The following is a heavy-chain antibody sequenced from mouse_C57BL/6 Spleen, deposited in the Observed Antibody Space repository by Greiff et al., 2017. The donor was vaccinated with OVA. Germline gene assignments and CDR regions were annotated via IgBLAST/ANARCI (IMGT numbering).Heavy chain of an antibody. V-gene: IGHV1-64*01. CDR3: ARSEDYGYDRGFAY. CDR1: GYTFTSYW. D-gene: IGHD2-2*01. Sequence: VQLQQPGAELVKPGASVKLSCKASGYTFTSYWMHWVKQRPGQGLEWIGMIHPNSGSTKYNEKFKSKATLTVDKSSSTAYMQLSSLISEDSAVYYCARSEDYGYDRGFAYWGQGTLVTVSA. CDR2: IHPNSGST. J-gene: IGHJ3*01.